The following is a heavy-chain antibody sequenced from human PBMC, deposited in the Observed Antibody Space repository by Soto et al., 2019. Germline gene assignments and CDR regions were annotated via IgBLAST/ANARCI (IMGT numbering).Heavy chain of an antibody. CDR2: IKSKTDGGTT. D-gene: IGHD1-20*01. J-gene: IGHJ4*02. V-gene: IGHV3-15*07. Sequence: GGSLRLSCAASGFTFSNARMNWVRQAPGKGLEWVGRIKSKTDGGTTDYAAPVKGRFTISRDDSKNTLYLQMNSLKTEDTAVYYCTTRTAGVYNWNQTPKFDYWGQGTLVNLAS. CDR3: TTRTAGVYNWNQTPKFDY. CDR1: GFTFSNAR.